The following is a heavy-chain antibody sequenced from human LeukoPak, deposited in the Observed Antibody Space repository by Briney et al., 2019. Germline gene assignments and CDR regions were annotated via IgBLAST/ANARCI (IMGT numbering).Heavy chain of an antibody. V-gene: IGHV3-21*01. CDR1: GFTFSSYS. Sequence: GGSPRLSCAASGFTFSSYSMNWVRQAPGKGLEWVSSISSSSTYIYYADSVKGRFTISRDNAKNSLYLQMNSLRAEDTAVYYCARGDSGSYYFDYWGQGTLVTVSS. J-gene: IGHJ4*02. CDR2: ISSSSTYI. D-gene: IGHD1-26*01. CDR3: ARGDSGSYYFDY.